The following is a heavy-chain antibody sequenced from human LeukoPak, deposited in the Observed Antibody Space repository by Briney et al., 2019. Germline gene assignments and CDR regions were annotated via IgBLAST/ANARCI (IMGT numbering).Heavy chain of an antibody. V-gene: IGHV4-59*01. D-gene: IGHD3-10*01. CDR3: ARGAGSSDDYYYGLDV. Sequence: SETLSLTCSVSGGSISSYYWSWIRQPPGKGLEWIGYIYYSGSTNYNPSLKSRVTISVETSKNQFSLKLSSVTAADTAVYYCARGAGSSDDYYYGLDVWGQGTRSPSP. CDR2: IYYSGST. CDR1: GGSISSYY. J-gene: IGHJ6*02.